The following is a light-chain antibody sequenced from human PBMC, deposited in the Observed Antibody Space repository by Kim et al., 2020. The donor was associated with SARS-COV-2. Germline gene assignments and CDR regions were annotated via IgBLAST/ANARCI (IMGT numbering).Light chain of an antibody. CDR1: SGKIGGAY. CDR2: EDN. J-gene: IGLJ2*01. V-gene: IGLV6-57*03. Sequence: VTISCTPSSGKIGGAYVQWYQQRPGRAPTTLIYEDNQRPYGVPDRFSGSIDRSSNSASLTISGLRSEDEADYYCQSYDDNYRAVFGGGTQLTVL. CDR3: QSYDDNYRAV.